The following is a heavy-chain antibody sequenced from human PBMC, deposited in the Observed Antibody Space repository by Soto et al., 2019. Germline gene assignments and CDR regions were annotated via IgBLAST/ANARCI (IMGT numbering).Heavy chain of an antibody. CDR3: ARVTGTKGRWFDP. CDR1: GDSVSSNSAA. CDR2: TYYRSKWYN. J-gene: IGHJ5*02. Sequence: PQTLSLTCAISGDSVSSNSAAWNWIRQSPSRGLEWLGRTYYRSKWYNDYAVSGKSRITINPDTSKNQFSLQLNSVTPADTAVYYCARVTGTKGRWFDPWGQGTLVTVSS. V-gene: IGHV6-1*01. D-gene: IGHD1-7*01.